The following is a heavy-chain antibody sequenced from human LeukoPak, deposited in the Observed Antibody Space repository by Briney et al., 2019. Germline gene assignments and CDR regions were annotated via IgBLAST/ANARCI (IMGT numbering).Heavy chain of an antibody. Sequence: GGSLRLSCAASGFIFSTYSMNWVRQAPGKGLEWVSYISSSSSTIYYEDSVKGRFTISRDNAENSLYLQMNSLGAEDTAVYYCARDDHYNDYYMDVWGKGTTVTVSS. V-gene: IGHV3-48*01. CDR2: ISSSSSTI. CDR1: GFIFSTYS. J-gene: IGHJ6*03. CDR3: ARDDHYNDYYMDV.